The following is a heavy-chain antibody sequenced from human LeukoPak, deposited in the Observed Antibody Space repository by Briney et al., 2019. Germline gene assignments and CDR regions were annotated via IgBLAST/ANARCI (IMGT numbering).Heavy chain of an antibody. J-gene: IGHJ5*02. CDR3: ARIGSHGSSGRGGP. D-gene: IGHD3-10*01. Sequence: ASVKVSCKASRGTFSSYAISWVRQAPGQGLEWMGGIIPIFGTANYAQKFQGRVTITADESTSTAYMELSSLRSEDTAVYYCARIGSHGSSGRGGPWGQGTLVTVSS. CDR1: RGTFSSYA. CDR2: IIPIFGTA. V-gene: IGHV1-69*13.